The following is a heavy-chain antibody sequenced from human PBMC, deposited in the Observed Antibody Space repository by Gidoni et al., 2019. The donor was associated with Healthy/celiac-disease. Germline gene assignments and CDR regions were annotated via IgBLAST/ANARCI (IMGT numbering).Heavy chain of an antibody. Sequence: EVQLVESGGGLVQPGRSLSLPCTASGFTFGDYAMSWVRQAPGKGLEWVSFIRSKAYGGTTEYAASVKGRFTISRDDSKSIAYLQMNSLKTEDTAVYYCTREGGANPDWFDPWGQGTLVTVSS. V-gene: IGHV3-49*04. CDR3: TREGGANPDWFDP. CDR1: GFTFGDYA. CDR2: IRSKAYGGTT. D-gene: IGHD1-26*01. J-gene: IGHJ5*02.